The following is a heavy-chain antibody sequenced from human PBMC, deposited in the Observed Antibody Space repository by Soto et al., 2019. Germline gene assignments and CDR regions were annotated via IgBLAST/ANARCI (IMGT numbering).Heavy chain of an antibody. CDR2: ISYDGSNK. D-gene: IGHD2-15*01. CDR3: AKDSEKDTVLVVAASPTDY. J-gene: IGHJ4*02. Sequence: QVQLVESGGGVVQPGRSLRLSCAASGFTFSSYGMHWVRQAPDKGLEWVAVISYDGSNKYYADSVKGRFTISRDNSKNTLYLQMNSLRAEDTAVYYCAKDSEKDTVLVVAASPTDYWGQGTLVTVSS. V-gene: IGHV3-30*18. CDR1: GFTFSSYG.